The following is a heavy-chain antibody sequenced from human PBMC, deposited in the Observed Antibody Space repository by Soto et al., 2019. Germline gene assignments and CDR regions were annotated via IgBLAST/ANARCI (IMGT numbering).Heavy chain of an antibody. CDR1: GFTFSSYS. Sequence: GGSLRLSCAASGFTFSSYSMSRVRQAPGKGLEWVSAISGSCGSTYYADSVKGRFTISRDNSKNTLYLQMNSLRAEDTAVYYCAKGPYDFWSGYYTNAVFDYWGQGTLVTASS. D-gene: IGHD3-3*01. J-gene: IGHJ4*01. CDR3: AKGPYDFWSGYYTNAVFDY. CDR2: ISGSCGST. V-gene: IGHV3-23*01.